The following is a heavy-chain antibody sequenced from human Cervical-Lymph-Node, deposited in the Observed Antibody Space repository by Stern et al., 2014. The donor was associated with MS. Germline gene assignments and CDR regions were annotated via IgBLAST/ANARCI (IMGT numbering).Heavy chain of an antibody. CDR3: ARNTAHDY. J-gene: IGHJ4*02. Sequence: QMQLVQSGGGLVKPGGSLRLSCTASGFTFSDYYMSWIRQPPGKGLYWVSYISNSGRSISYADSVKGRFTISRDNARNSVYLQMNSLRAEDTAVYYCARNTAHDYWGQGTLVSVSS. CDR1: GFTFSDYY. CDR2: ISNSGRSI. V-gene: IGHV3-11*01. D-gene: IGHD5-18*01.